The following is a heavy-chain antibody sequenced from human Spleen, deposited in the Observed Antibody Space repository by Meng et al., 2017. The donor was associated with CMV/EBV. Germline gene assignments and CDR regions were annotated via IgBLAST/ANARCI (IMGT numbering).Heavy chain of an antibody. V-gene: IGHV3-53*01. J-gene: IGHJ4*02. CDR3: ARGGSTWGSSFDY. D-gene: IGHD2/OR15-2a*01. CDR1: GFTGSNNY. CDR2: IYRGGST. Sequence: SVAASGFTGSNNYMSWVRQAPGKGLEWVSLIYRGGSTFYADTVKGRFTVSRDNSKSTLFLQMSSLRADDTAVYYCARGGSTWGSSFDYWGRGTLVTVSS.